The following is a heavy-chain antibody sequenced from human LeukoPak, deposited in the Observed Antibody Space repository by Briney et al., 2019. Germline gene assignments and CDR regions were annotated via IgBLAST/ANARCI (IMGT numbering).Heavy chain of an antibody. CDR1: GYTFTSYD. J-gene: IGHJ6*03. V-gene: IGHV1-8*03. CDR2: MNPNSGNT. Sequence: ASVKVSYKASGYTFTSYDINWVRQATGQGLEWMGWMNPNSGNTGYAQKFQGRVTITRNTSISTAYMELSSLRSEDTAVYYCARGPTSSSPLPYYYYYMDVWGKGTTVTVSS. D-gene: IGHD6-6*01. CDR3: ARGPTSSSPLPYYYYYMDV.